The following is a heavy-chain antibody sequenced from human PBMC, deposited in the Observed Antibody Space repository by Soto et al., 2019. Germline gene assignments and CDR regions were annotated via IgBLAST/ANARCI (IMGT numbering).Heavy chain of an antibody. CDR2: IYYSGST. V-gene: IGHV4-30-4*01. Sequence: SETLSLTCTVSGGSISSGDYYWSWIRQPPGKGLEWIGYIYYSGSTYYNPSLKSRVTISVDTSKNQFSLKLSSVTAADTAVYYCARDGHGPADIEGGGFAYWGQGTLVTVSS. CDR1: GGSISSGDYY. CDR3: ARDGHGPADIEGGGFAY. J-gene: IGHJ4*02. D-gene: IGHD2-2*01.